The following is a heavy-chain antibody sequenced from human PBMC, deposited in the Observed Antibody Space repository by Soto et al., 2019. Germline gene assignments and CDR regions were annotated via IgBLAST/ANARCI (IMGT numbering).Heavy chain of an antibody. V-gene: IGHV5-51*01. CDR1: GYSFTSYW. D-gene: IGHD2-2*01. CDR3: ARQRTLGYCSSTSCPRGFDP. J-gene: IGHJ5*02. CDR2: IYPGDSDT. Sequence: GESLKISCKGSGYSFTSYWIGWVRQMPGKGLEWMGIIYPGDSDTRYSPSFQGQVTISADKSISTAYLQWSSLKASDTAMYYCARQRTLGYCSSTSCPRGFDPWGQGTLVTVSS.